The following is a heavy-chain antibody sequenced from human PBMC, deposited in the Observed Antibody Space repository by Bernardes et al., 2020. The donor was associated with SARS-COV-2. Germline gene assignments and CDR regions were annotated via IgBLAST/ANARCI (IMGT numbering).Heavy chain of an antibody. CDR2: ISSSRST. CDR1: GGSVSRGSFY. CDR3: ARYTVPYYYDIDV. D-gene: IGHD4-17*01. J-gene: IGHJ6*02. Sequence: SETLSLTCTVSGGSVSRGSFYCSWIRQPAGKGLEWIGRISSSRSTNYSPSLKSRVSISLDMSKNQFSLILTSLTAADTAVYYCARYTVPYYYDIDVWGHGTAVTVSS. V-gene: IGHV4-61*02.